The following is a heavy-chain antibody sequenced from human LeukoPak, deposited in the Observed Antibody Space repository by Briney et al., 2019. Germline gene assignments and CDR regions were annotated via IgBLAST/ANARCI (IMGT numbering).Heavy chain of an antibody. CDR1: GYTFSNYG. J-gene: IGHJ3*02. V-gene: IGHV1-18*01. D-gene: IGHD6-19*01. Sequence: ASVKVSCKASGYTFSNYGISWVRQAPGQGLEWTGWVSAYNGNTNYAQKLQDRVTMTTDTSTSTGYVELRSLRSDDTAVYYCASGGHTSGSRAFDIWGQGTMVTVSS. CDR2: VSAYNGNT. CDR3: ASGGHTSGSRAFDI.